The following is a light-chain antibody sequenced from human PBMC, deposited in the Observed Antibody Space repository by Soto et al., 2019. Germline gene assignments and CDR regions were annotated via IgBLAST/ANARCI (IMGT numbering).Light chain of an antibody. Sequence: EMVLTQSPGTLSLSPGERATVSCKTSQISGSNFLAWYQQKPGQAPRLLIHGASSRATGIPDRFSGSGSGTDFTLTISRLEPEDFAVYYCQQYGTSPGTFGPGTKVDIK. CDR2: GAS. J-gene: IGKJ1*01. V-gene: IGKV3-20*01. CDR3: QQYGTSPGT. CDR1: QISGSNF.